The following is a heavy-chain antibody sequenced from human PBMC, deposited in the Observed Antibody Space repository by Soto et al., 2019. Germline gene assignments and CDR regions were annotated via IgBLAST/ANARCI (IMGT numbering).Heavy chain of an antibody. Sequence: GASVKVSCKASGYTFTSYGISWVRQAPGQGLEWMGWISAYNGNTNYAQKLQGRVTMTTDTSTSTAYMELRSLRSDDTAVYYCAREGPPYCSGGSCYIERDWFDPWGQGTLVTVSS. CDR1: GYTFTSYG. CDR2: ISAYNGNT. CDR3: AREGPPYCSGGSCYIERDWFDP. V-gene: IGHV1-18*01. J-gene: IGHJ5*02. D-gene: IGHD2-15*01.